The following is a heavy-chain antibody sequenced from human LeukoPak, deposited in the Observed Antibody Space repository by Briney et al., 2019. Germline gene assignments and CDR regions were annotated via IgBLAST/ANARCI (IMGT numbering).Heavy chain of an antibody. D-gene: IGHD5-18*01. CDR3: AREEDTAIYFVYARPLDY. CDR2: INPNSGGT. CDR1: GYTFTGYY. J-gene: IGHJ4*02. Sequence: GASVKVSCKASGYTFTGYYMHWVRQAPGQGLEWMGWINPNSGGTNYAQKFQGRVTMTRDTSISTAYMELSRLRSDDAAVYYCAREEDTAIYFVYARPLDYWGQGTLVTVSS. V-gene: IGHV1-2*02.